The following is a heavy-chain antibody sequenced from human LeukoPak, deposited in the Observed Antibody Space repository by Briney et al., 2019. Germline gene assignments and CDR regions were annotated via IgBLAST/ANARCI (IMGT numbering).Heavy chain of an antibody. J-gene: IGHJ4*02. CDR2: IYTSGST. D-gene: IGHD5-18*01. CDR3: ARQADTAMITGGFYFDY. V-gene: IGHV4-61*02. Sequence: SQTLSLTCTVSGGSISSGSYYWSWIRQPAGKGLEWIGRIYTSGSTNYNPSLKSRVTISVDTSKNQFSLRLRSVTAADTAVYYCARQADTAMITGGFYFDYWGQGTLVTVSS. CDR1: GGSISSGSYY.